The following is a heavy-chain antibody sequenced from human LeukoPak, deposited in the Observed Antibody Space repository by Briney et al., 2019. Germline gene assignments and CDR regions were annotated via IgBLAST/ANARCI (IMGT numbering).Heavy chain of an antibody. CDR2: IFPIFGTA. CDR3: ARGSGLKEQWLVGLDY. CDR1: GGSFSSYA. Sequence: SVKVSCKDSGGSFSSYAVCWVGQAPGQGREWMGGIFPIFGTANYAQNFQGRVTITADESASTAYMELSSLRSEDTAVYYCARGSGLKEQWLVGLDYWGQGTLVTVSS. V-gene: IGHV1-69*01. D-gene: IGHD6-19*01. J-gene: IGHJ4*02.